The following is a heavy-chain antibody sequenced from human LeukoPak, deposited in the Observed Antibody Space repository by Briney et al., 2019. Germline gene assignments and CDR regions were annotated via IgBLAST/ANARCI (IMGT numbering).Heavy chain of an antibody. CDR1: GGSISSGGYS. CDR2: IYHSGSI. V-gene: IGHV4-30-2*01. D-gene: IGHD4-17*01. Sequence: SETLSLTCAVSGGSISSGGYSWSWIRQPPGKGLEWIGYIYHSGSIYYNPSLKSRVTISVDRSKNQFSLKLSSVTAADTAVYYCAAGGTTVTDFDYWGQGTLVTVSS. CDR3: AAGGTTVTDFDY. J-gene: IGHJ4*02.